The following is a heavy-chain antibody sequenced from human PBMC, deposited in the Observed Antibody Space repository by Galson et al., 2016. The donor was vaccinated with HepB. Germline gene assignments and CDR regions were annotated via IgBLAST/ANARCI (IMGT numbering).Heavy chain of an antibody. CDR2: IRVYNERT. CDR3: ARSDGEI. V-gene: IGHV1-18*01. CDR1: GYTFATYG. Sequence: SVKVSCKASGYTFATYGITWVRQAPGQGLERLGWIRVYNERTDYAHKFQGRVTMTTDTSTNTAYMDLRSLRSDDTAVYYCARSDGEIWGQGTLVTVSS. J-gene: IGHJ3*02. D-gene: IGHD5-24*01.